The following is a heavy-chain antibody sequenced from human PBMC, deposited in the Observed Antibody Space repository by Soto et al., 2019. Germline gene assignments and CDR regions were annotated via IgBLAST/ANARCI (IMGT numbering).Heavy chain of an antibody. CDR2: IKQDGSEK. CDR3: ARSHYDFWSGYYIPYYYGMDV. D-gene: IGHD3-3*01. Sequence: GGSLRLSCAASGFTFGSYWMSWVRQAPGKGLEWVANIKQDGSEKYYVDSVKGRFTISRDNAKNSLYLQMNSLRAEDTAVYYCARSHYDFWSGYYIPYYYGMDVWAQATTVTVYS. CDR1: GFTFGSYW. J-gene: IGHJ6*01. V-gene: IGHV3-7*01.